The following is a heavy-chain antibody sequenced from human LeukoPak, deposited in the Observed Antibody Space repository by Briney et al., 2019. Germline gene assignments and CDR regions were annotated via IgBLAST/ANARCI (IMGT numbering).Heavy chain of an antibody. CDR1: GYTFTSYY. J-gene: IGHJ5*02. D-gene: IGHD1-26*01. CDR3: ARDNSVGDNAWWFDP. V-gene: IGHV1-46*01. Sequence: ASVKVSCKASGYTFTSYYKHWVRQAPGQGLEWMGLINPTGGSTGYAQKFQGRATMTRDMSTSTDYMELSSLRSEDTAIYYCARDNSVGDNAWWFDPWGQGTLVTVSS. CDR2: INPTGGST.